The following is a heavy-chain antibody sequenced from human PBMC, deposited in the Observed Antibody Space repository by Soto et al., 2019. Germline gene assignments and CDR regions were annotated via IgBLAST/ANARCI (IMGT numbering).Heavy chain of an antibody. Sequence: QVQLQESGPGLVRPSETLSLTCTVSSDSISSYYWIWIRQSPGKVLEWIGYTDYSGNTNYNPSLKSRVTISGDTSKNQVSLRLSSVTAADTAVYYCARAVGDPLYYLDYWGQGTLVTVSS. CDR1: SDSISSYY. CDR3: ARAVGDPLYYLDY. D-gene: IGHD6-19*01. CDR2: TDYSGNT. V-gene: IGHV4-59*08. J-gene: IGHJ4*02.